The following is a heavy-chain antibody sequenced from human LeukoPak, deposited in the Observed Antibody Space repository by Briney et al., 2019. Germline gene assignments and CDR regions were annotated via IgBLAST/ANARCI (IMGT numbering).Heavy chain of an antibody. V-gene: IGHV3-30-3*01. CDR1: GFTFSSYA. Sequence: GGSLRLSCAASGFTFSSYAMHWVRQAPGKGLEWMAVISYDGSNKYYADSVKGRFTISRDNAKNTLYLQMNSLRAEDTAVYYCARKGNAFDIWGQGTMVTVSS. CDR3: ARKGNAFDI. CDR2: ISYDGSNK. J-gene: IGHJ3*02. D-gene: IGHD3-10*01.